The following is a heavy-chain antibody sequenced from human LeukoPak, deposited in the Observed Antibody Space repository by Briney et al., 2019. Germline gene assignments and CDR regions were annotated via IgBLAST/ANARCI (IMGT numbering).Heavy chain of an antibody. D-gene: IGHD2-8*01. Sequence: GGSLRLSCAASGFTFKNYWMFWVRQAPGKGLVWVARINSDGSRTNYADSVKGRFTVSRDNAKSTVYLQMSRLRADDTALYYCAKQYCTATSCRGMDVWGRGTTVTVSS. CDR1: GFTFKNYW. CDR3: AKQYCTATSCRGMDV. CDR2: INSDGSRT. V-gene: IGHV3-74*01. J-gene: IGHJ6*02.